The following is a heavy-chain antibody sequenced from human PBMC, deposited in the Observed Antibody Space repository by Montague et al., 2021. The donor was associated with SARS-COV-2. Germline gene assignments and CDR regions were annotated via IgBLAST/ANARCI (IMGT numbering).Heavy chain of an antibody. Sequence: SLRLSCAASGFTFSSYDMHWVRQATGKGLEWVSAIGTAGDTYYPGSVKGRFTIPRENAKNSLYLQMNSLRAGDTAVYYCSRGDSDSSGYYYYFDYWGQGTLATVSS. CDR3: SRGDSDSSGYYYYFDY. CDR2: IGTAGDT. CDR1: GFTFSSYD. V-gene: IGHV3-13*04. D-gene: IGHD3-22*01. J-gene: IGHJ4*02.